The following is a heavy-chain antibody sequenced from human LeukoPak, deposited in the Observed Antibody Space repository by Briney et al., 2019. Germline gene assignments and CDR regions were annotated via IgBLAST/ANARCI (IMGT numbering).Heavy chain of an antibody. CDR3: ARDQLYCSGGYCYKDY. CDR1: GFTFTDYN. Sequence: PGGSLRLSCAASGFTFTDYNMNWVRQAPGKALEWVSSISSSSSYIYYADSMQGRFTISRDNAKNMLYLQLNSLRVEDTAVYYCARDQLYCSGGYCYKDYWGQGTLVTVSS. V-gene: IGHV3-21*01. J-gene: IGHJ4*02. D-gene: IGHD2-15*01. CDR2: ISSSSSYI.